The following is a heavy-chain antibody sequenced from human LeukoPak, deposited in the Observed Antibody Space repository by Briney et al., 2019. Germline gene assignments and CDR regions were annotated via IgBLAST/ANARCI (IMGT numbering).Heavy chain of an antibody. CDR3: ARNVGWYSHDS. CDR2: IYGSGST. J-gene: IGHJ4*02. D-gene: IGHD6-19*01. Sequence: SETLSLTCTVSGDSLSSHYWSWIRQPPGKGLEWIGYIYGSGSTHYDPSLRSRVTISEDTSKNQFSLKLTSVAAADTAVYYCARNVGWYSHDSWGQGTLVTVSS. V-gene: IGHV4-59*08. CDR1: GDSLSSHY.